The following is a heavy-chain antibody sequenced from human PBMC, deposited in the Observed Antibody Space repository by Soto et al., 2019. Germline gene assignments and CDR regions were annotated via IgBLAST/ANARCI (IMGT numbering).Heavy chain of an antibody. J-gene: IGHJ4*02. V-gene: IGHV3-48*01. CDR2: ISSSSSTI. CDR3: ARVPLRKGVGAIPLDY. Sequence: GGSLRLSCVASGFTFSSDSMNWVRPAPGKGLEWFSYISSSSSTIYYADSVKGRFTISRDNAKNTLYLQMNSLRAEDTAMYYCARVPLRKGVGAIPLDYWGQGTLVTVSS. CDR1: GFTFSSDS. D-gene: IGHD1-26*01.